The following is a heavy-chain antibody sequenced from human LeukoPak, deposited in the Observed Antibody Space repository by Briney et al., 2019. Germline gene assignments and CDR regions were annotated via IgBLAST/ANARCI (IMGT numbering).Heavy chain of an antibody. CDR3: ARGCCSGGSCYSWNDY. D-gene: IGHD2-15*01. V-gene: IGHV4-34*01. J-gene: IGHJ4*02. CDR2: INHSGST. CDR1: GGSSSGYY. Sequence: PSETLSLTCAVYGGSSSGYYWSWIRQPPGKGLEWIGEINHSGSTNYNPSLKSRVTISVDTSKNQFSLKLSSVTAADTAVYYCARGCCSGGSCYSWNDYWGQGTLVTVSS.